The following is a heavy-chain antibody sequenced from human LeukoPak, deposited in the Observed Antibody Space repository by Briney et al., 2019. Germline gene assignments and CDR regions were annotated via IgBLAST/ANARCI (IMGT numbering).Heavy chain of an antibody. V-gene: IGHV3-7*01. Sequence: GGSLRLSCAASGFTFSSYWMSWVRQAPGKGLEWVANIKQDGSEKYYVDSVKGRFTISRDNAKNSLYLQMNSLRAEDTAVYYCAREYEYSSSWYYFDYWGQGTLVTVSS. CDR3: AREYEYSSSWYYFDY. D-gene: IGHD6-13*01. CDR2: IKQDGSEK. J-gene: IGHJ4*02. CDR1: GFTFSSYW.